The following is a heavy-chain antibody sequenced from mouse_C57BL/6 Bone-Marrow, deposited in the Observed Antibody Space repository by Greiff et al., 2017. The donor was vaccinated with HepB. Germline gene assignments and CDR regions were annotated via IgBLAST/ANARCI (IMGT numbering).Heavy chain of an antibody. CDR3: AVIDGGNHYYYAMDY. CDR2: IWRGGST. V-gene: IGHV2-5*01. J-gene: IGHJ4*01. CDR1: GFSFTSYG. D-gene: IGHD2-1*01. Sequence: QVQLQQSGPGLVQPSQSLSITCTVSGFSFTSYGVHWVRQSPGKGLEWLGVIWRGGSTDYNAAFMSRLSITKDNSKSQVFFKMNSLQADDTAIYYCAVIDGGNHYYYAMDYWGQGTSVTVSS.